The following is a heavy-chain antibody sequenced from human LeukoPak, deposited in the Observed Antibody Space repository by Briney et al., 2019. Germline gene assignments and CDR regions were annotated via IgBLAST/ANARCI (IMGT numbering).Heavy chain of an antibody. CDR3: ARGAGGRNNWFDP. Sequence: ASVKVSCXASGYTFTNYDINWVRQASGQGLEWMGWMNPNSGNTGYAQKFQGRVTITRNTSISTAYMELSSLRSEDTAVYYCARGAGGRNNWFDPWGQGTLVTVSS. V-gene: IGHV1-8*03. D-gene: IGHD3-10*01. CDR1: GYTFTNYD. J-gene: IGHJ5*02. CDR2: MNPNSGNT.